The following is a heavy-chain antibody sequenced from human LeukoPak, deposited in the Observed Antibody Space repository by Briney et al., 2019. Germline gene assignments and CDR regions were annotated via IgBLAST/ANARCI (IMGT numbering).Heavy chain of an antibody. CDR3: ARDRRGLYSSGWYYFDY. J-gene: IGHJ4*02. V-gene: IGHV1-3*01. CDR1: GYTFTSYA. Sequence: ASVKVSCKASGYTFTSYAMHWVRQAPGQRLEWMGWINAGNGNTKYSQKFQGRVTITRDTSASTAYMELSSLRSEDTVVYYCARDRRGLYSSGWYYFDYWGQGTLVTVSS. CDR2: INAGNGNT. D-gene: IGHD6-19*01.